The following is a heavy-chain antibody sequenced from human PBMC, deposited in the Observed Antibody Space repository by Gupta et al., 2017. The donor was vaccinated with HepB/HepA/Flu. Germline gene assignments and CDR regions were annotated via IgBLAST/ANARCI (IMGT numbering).Heavy chain of an antibody. D-gene: IGHD4-11*01. V-gene: IGHV4-4*02. J-gene: IGHJ4*02. CDR2: IYHSGST. CDR1: GGSVSSGNW. CDR3: ARKSLQGPDY. Sequence: QVHLQESGPGLVKPSGTLSLTCAVSGGSVSSGNWWSWVRQPPGKGLEWIGEIYHSGSTNYSPSLESRLTMSVDKSKNQFSLTLSSVTAADTAVYYCARKSLQGPDYWGQGTLVTVSS.